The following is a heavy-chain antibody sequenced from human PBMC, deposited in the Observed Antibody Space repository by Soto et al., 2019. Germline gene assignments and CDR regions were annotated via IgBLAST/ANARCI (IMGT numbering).Heavy chain of an antibody. Sequence: EVQLVETGGGLIQPGGSLRLSCAVSGFTVSGIYLSWVRQAPGMGLEWVSIVYSGDSTFYAESVRGRFTISRDSSRNTVHSQMSSLRREDTAVYYCARVEPTSWYFDLWGRGTPVTVSS. J-gene: IGHJ2*01. CDR3: ARVEPTSWYFDL. D-gene: IGHD1-26*01. V-gene: IGHV3-53*02. CDR1: GFTVSGIY. CDR2: VYSGDST.